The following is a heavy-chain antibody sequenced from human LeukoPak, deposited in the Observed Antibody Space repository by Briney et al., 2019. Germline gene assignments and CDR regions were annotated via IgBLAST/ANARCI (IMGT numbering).Heavy chain of an antibody. Sequence: PGGTLRLSCAASGFTFSSYGMSWVRQAPGKGLEWVSSISSSSSYIYYADSVKGRFTISRDNAKNSLYLQMNSLRAEDTAVYYCARVDSSGYYLVGACDIWGQGTMVTVSS. CDR3: ARVDSSGYYLVGACDI. J-gene: IGHJ3*02. D-gene: IGHD3-22*01. CDR2: ISSSSSYI. V-gene: IGHV3-21*01. CDR1: GFTFSSYG.